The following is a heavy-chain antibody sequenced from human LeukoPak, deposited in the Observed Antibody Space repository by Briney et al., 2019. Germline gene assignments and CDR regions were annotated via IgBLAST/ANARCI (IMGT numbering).Heavy chain of an antibody. V-gene: IGHV3-23*01. D-gene: IGHD5-12*01. Sequence: PGGSLRLSCAASGFTFISYAMSWVRQAPGKGLEWVSAISGSGYSTYYTDSVKGRFTISRDNSKNTLYLQMNSLRAEGTAVYYCAKEAGYSGYDYPDYWGQGTLVTVSS. CDR2: ISGSGYST. J-gene: IGHJ4*02. CDR3: AKEAGYSGYDYPDY. CDR1: GFTFISYA.